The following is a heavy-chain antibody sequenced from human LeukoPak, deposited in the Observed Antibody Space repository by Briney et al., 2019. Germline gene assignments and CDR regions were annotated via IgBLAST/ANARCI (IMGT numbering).Heavy chain of an antibody. Sequence: PGGSLRLSCVVSGFTFTRHWMHWVRQAPGKGPVWVSRMNDDGSSTSYAEALKGRFTISRDNAKNTLYLHMSNLRAEDTAVYYCAREAYGPDYYMDVWGKGTTVTISS. CDR2: MNDDGSST. CDR3: AREAYGPDYYMDV. J-gene: IGHJ6*03. D-gene: IGHD3-10*01. CDR1: GFTFTRHW. V-gene: IGHV3-74*01.